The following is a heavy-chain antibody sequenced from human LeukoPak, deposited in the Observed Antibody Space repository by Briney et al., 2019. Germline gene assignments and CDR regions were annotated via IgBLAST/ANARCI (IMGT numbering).Heavy chain of an antibody. CDR1: GFTFSSYS. D-gene: IGHD3-10*01. CDR3: AREHYGSGSYYKAFDI. V-gene: IGHV3-21*01. J-gene: IGHJ3*02. CDR2: ISSSSSYI. Sequence: PGGSLRLSCAASGFTFSSYSMNWVRQAPGKGLEWVSSISSSSSYIYYADSVKGRFTISRDNAKNSLYLQMNSLRAEDTAVYYCAREHYGSGSYYKAFDIWGQGAMVTVSS.